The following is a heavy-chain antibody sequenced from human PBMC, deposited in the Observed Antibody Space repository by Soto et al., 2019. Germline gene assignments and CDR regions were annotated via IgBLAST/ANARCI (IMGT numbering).Heavy chain of an antibody. V-gene: IGHV3-33*01. Sequence: QVQLVESGGGVVQPGRSLRLSCEASGFTFSSYGMHWVRQAPGKGLEWVAVIWYDGSNKYYADSVKGRFTISRDNSKNTLYLQMNSLRAEDTAVYYCARDYCSGGSCYAYWGQGTLVTVSS. CDR1: GFTFSSYG. CDR3: ARDYCSGGSCYAY. J-gene: IGHJ4*02. CDR2: IWYDGSNK. D-gene: IGHD2-15*01.